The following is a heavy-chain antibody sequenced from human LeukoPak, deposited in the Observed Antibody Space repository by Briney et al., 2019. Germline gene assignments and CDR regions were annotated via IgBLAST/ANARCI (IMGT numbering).Heavy chain of an antibody. Sequence: PGGSLRLSCAASGFTVSSNYMSCVRQAPGKGLEWVSVIYSGGSTYYADSVKGRFTISRDNSKNTLYLQMNSLRAEDTAVYYCASVVDWYFDLWGRGTLVTVSS. V-gene: IGHV3-53*01. D-gene: IGHD2-2*01. CDR1: GFTVSSNY. CDR2: IYSGGST. CDR3: ASVVDWYFDL. J-gene: IGHJ2*01.